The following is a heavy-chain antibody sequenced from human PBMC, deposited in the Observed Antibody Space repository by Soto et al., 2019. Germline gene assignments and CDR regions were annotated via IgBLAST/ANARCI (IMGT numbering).Heavy chain of an antibody. Sequence: GGSLRLSCAASGFTFSNAWMSWVRQAPGKGLEWVGRIKSKTDGGTTDYAAPVKGRFTISRDDSKNTLYLQMNSLKTEDTAVYYCTTARWYTYYFDYWGQGTLVTVSS. D-gene: IGHD2-2*02. CDR2: IKSKTDGGTT. CDR1: GFTFSNAW. V-gene: IGHV3-15*01. CDR3: TTARWYTYYFDY. J-gene: IGHJ4*02.